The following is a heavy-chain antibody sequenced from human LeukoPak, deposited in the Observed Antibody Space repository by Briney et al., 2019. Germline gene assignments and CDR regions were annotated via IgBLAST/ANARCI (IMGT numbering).Heavy chain of an antibody. V-gene: IGHV4-30-4*01. J-gene: IGHJ4*02. CDR1: GGSISSGDYY. D-gene: IGHD6-13*01. Sequence: SQTLSLTCTVSGGSISSGDYYWGWIRQPPGKGLEWIVYIYYSGSTYYYPSLKSRVTISVDTSKNQFSLKLSSVTAADTAVYYCARVGSSWDLVFDYWGQGTLVTVSS. CDR2: IYYSGST. CDR3: ARVGSSWDLVFDY.